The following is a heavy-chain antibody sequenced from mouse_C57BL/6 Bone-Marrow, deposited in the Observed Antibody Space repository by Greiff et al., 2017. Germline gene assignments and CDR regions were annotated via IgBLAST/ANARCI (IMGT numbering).Heavy chain of an antibody. D-gene: IGHD1-1*01. CDR3: ARSRSSLFDY. J-gene: IGHJ2*01. CDR1: GYTFTSYW. Sequence: QVQLQQPGAELVKPGASVKMSCKASGYTFTSYWITWVKQRPGQGLEWIGDIYPGSGSTNYNEKFKGKATLTVDTSSSTAYMQLSSLTSEDSAFYYCARSRSSLFDYGGQGTTLTVSS. CDR2: IYPGSGST. V-gene: IGHV1-55*01.